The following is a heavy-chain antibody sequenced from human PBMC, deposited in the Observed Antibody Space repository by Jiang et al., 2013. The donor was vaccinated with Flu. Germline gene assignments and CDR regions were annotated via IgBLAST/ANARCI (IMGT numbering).Heavy chain of an antibody. V-gene: IGHV3-30*02. D-gene: IGHD3-9*01. Sequence: ASLWHDGSXILCRLCEGRFTISRDNSRNTLYLQMNSLRPEDTAVYYCATLRGSSYDTYLADYWGQGTLVTVSS. J-gene: IGHJ4*02. CDR2: LWHDGSX. CDR3: ATLRGSSYDTYLADY.